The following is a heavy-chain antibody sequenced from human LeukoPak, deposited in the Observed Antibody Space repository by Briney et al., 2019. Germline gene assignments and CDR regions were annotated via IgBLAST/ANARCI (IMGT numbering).Heavy chain of an antibody. J-gene: IGHJ4*02. D-gene: IGHD1-26*01. CDR2: IYSGGST. CDR3: ARGSGSYSYYFDY. V-gene: IGHV3-53*01. CDR1: GFTVSSNY. Sequence: GGSLRLSCAASGFTVSSNYMSWVRQAPGKGLKWVSVIYSGGSTYYADSVKGRFTISRDNSKSTLYLQMNSLRAEDTAVYYCARGSGSYSYYFDYWGQGTLVTVSS.